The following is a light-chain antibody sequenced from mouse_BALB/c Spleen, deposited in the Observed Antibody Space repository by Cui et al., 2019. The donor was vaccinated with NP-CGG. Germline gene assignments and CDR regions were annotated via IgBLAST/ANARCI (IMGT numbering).Light chain of an antibody. CDR3: ALWYSNHWV. V-gene: IGLV1*01. CDR2: GTN. CDR1: TGAVTTSNY. J-gene: IGLJ1*01. Sequence: HAVLTQESALTTSPGAPVTLTCRSSTGAVTTSNYANWVQEKPDHLFTGLIGGTNNRAPGVPARFSGSLIGDKAALTITGAQTEDEAIYFCALWYSNHWVFGGGTKLTVL.